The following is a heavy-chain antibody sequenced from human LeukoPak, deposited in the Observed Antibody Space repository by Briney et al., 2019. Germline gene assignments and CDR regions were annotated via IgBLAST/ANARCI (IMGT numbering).Heavy chain of an antibody. V-gene: IGHV3-7*01. CDR1: GFTFTTYW. CDR3: PRQFDY. Sequence: GGSLRLSCAASGFTFTTYWMSWVRQAPGKGLEWVANIKQDGTEKYYVDSVKGRFTISRDNAKNSLYLQMNSLRTEDTAVYHCPRQFDYWAREPWSPSPQ. J-gene: IGHJ4*02. CDR2: IKQDGTEK.